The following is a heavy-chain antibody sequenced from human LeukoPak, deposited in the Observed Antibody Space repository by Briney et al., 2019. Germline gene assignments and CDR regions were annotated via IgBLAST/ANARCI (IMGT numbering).Heavy chain of an antibody. D-gene: IGHD6-19*01. CDR2: IYYSGST. J-gene: IGHJ4*02. CDR1: GGSISSSSXY. Sequence: TXSGGSISSSSXYWGWIRQPPGKXLEWIESIYYSGSTYYNPSLKSRFTISVDTSKNQFSLQLSSVTAADTAVYYCARLTGYSSGWYYYFDYWGLGTLVTVSS. CDR3: ARLTGYSSGWYYYFDY. V-gene: IGHV4-39*01.